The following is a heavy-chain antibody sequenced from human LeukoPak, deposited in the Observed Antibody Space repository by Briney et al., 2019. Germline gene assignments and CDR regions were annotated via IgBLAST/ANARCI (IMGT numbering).Heavy chain of an antibody. CDR3: AKKGYSSGKTDAFDI. D-gene: IGHD6-19*01. CDR2: ISSDGSNK. J-gene: IGHJ3*02. CDR1: GFTFTSYA. Sequence: GGSLRLSCAASGFTFTSYAIHWVRQAPGKGLEWVAVISSDGSNKYYADSVKGRFTISRDNSKNTLYLQMSSLRAEDTAIYYCAKKGYSSGKTDAFDIWGQGTMVTVSS. V-gene: IGHV3-30-3*02.